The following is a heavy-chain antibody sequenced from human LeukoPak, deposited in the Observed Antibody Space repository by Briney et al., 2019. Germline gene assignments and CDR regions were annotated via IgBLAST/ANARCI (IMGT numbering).Heavy chain of an antibody. CDR3: ARDFPGIAVAGDDY. CDR2: INPNSGGT. J-gene: IGHJ4*02. V-gene: IGHV1-2*02. D-gene: IGHD6-19*01. Sequence: ASVEVSCKASGYTFTGYYMHWVRQAPGQGLEWMGWINPNSGGTNYAQKFQGRVTMTRDTSISTAYMELSRLRSDDTAVYYCARDFPGIAVAGDDYWGQGTLVTVSS. CDR1: GYTFTGYY.